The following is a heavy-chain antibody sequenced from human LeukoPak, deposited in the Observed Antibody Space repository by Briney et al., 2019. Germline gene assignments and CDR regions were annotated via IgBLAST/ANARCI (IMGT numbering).Heavy chain of an antibody. CDR1: GFTFTTYW. D-gene: IGHD3-10*01. CDR3: VKVAKYYYGSETYYFFEH. V-gene: IGHV3-7*01. CDR2: INQDGTER. J-gene: IGHJ4*02. Sequence: PGESLRLSCAASGFTFTTYWMSWIRQLPGKGLEWVANINQDGTERYYVDSVKGRFTIPRDNAKNSLDLQMNSLRVEDTGIYYCVKVAKYYYGSETYYFFEHWGQGTPVTASS.